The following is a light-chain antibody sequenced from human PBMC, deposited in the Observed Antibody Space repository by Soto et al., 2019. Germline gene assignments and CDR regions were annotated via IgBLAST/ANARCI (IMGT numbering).Light chain of an antibody. CDR1: QSVSNNY. Sequence: EIVLPQSPGTPSLSPGERATVSCRASQSVSNNYLAWYQQKPGQAPRLLIYGASNRATGIPDRFSGSGSGTDFTLTISSLEPEDFAVYYCQQRNSWPPTFTFGQGTRLEIK. CDR2: GAS. V-gene: IGKV3D-20*02. J-gene: IGKJ5*01. CDR3: QQRNSWPPTFT.